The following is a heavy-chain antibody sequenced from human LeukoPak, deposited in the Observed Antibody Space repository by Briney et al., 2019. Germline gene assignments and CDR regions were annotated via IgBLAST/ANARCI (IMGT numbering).Heavy chain of an antibody. D-gene: IGHD4-17*01. J-gene: IGHJ6*03. CDR1: GYTFTGYY. CDR2: INTNTGNP. Sequence: GASVKVSCKASGYTFTGYYMHWVRQAPGQGLEWMGWINTNTGNPTYAQGFTGRFVFSLDTSVSTAYLQISSLKAEDTAVYYCARCGYGDYGSAYYYYYYMDVWGKGTTVTVSS. V-gene: IGHV7-4-1*02. CDR3: ARCGYGDYGSAYYYYYYMDV.